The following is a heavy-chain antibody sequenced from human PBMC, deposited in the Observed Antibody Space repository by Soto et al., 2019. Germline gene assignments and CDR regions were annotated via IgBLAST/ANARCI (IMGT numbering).Heavy chain of an antibody. D-gene: IGHD2-15*01. CDR3: AKDMYCSGGSCSVGSYYYYGMDV. CDR2: ISWNSGSI. V-gene: IGHV3-9*01. CDR1: GFTFDDYA. Sequence: EVQLVESGGGLVQPGRSLRLSCAASGFTFDDYAMHWVLQAPGKGLEWVSGISWNSGSIGYADSVKGRFTISRDNAKNSQNLQMHSLRAEDTALYYCAKDMYCSGGSCSVGSYYYYGMDVWCQGTTVTVS. J-gene: IGHJ6*02.